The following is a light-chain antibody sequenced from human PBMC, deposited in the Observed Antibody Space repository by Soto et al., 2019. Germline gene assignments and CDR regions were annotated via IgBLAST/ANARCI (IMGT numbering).Light chain of an antibody. CDR2: GNN. CDR1: TSNIGGNT. Sequence: QSVLTQPPSASGTPGQRVPISCSGSTSNIGGNTVNWYQQLPGTAPKLLIYGNNQRPSGVPDRFSGSKSGTSASLAISGLQSMDEADNFCGAWDGGLNAYVFGCGTNVTV. J-gene: IGLJ1*01. CDR3: GAWDGGLNAYV. V-gene: IGLV1-44*01.